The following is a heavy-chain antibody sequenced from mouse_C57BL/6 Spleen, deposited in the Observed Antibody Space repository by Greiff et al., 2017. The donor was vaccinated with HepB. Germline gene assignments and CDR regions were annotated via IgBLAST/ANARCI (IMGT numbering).Heavy chain of an antibody. J-gene: IGHJ4*01. CDR1: GFTFSDYY. D-gene: IGHD2-1*01. Sequence: EVHLVESEGGLVQPGSSMKLSCTASGFTFSDYYMAWVRQVPEKGLEWVANINYDGSSTYYLDSLKSRFIISRDNAKNILYLQMSSLKSEDTATYYCAREDGNYDAMDYWGQGTSVTVSS. V-gene: IGHV5-16*01. CDR3: AREDGNYDAMDY. CDR2: INYDGSST.